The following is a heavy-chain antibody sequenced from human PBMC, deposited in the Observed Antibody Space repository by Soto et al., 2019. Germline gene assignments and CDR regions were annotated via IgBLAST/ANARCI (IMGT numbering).Heavy chain of an antibody. Sequence: EVLLLESGGGLVQPGGSLRLSCAASGFTFSNYAMSWVRQAPGKGLEWVSGISGSGGGTDYADSVKGRFTISRDNSKNTLHLQMNSLRAEDTAVYYCAKVGTYDFWSGYDSAFDIWGQGTMVTVSS. J-gene: IGHJ3*02. CDR2: ISGSGGGT. CDR3: AKVGTYDFWSGYDSAFDI. CDR1: GFTFSNYA. D-gene: IGHD3-3*01. V-gene: IGHV3-23*01.